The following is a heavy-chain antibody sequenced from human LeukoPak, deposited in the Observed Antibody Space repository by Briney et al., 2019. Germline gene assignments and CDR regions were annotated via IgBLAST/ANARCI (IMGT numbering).Heavy chain of an antibody. Sequence: ASLKVSCKASGYTFSSYGISWVRQAPGQGLEWVGWISAYNDNANYAQNLQGRVTMTTDISTSTVQMELRSLRSDDTAVYYCARALATMKLIGGHDAFDLWGQGTMVTVSS. V-gene: IGHV1-18*01. D-gene: IGHD3-22*01. CDR1: GYTFSSYG. J-gene: IGHJ3*01. CDR3: ARALATMKLIGGHDAFDL. CDR2: ISAYNDNA.